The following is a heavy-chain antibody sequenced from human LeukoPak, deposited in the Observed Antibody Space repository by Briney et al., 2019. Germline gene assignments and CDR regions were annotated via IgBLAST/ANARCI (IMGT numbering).Heavy chain of an antibody. Sequence: ASVKVSCKASGYTFTSYDINWVRQATGQGLEGMGWMNPNSGNTGYAQKFQGRVTMTRNTSISTAYMELSSLRSEHTAVYDCVRTRNLVGATPPGYWGQGTLVTVSS. CDR1: GYTFTSYD. J-gene: IGHJ4*02. CDR2: MNPNSGNT. D-gene: IGHD1-26*01. CDR3: VRTRNLVGATPPGY. V-gene: IGHV1-8*01.